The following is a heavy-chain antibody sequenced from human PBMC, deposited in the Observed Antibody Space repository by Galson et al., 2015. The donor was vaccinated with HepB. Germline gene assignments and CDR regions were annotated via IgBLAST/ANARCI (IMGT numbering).Heavy chain of an antibody. D-gene: IGHD2-15*01. V-gene: IGHV1-18*04. CDR2: ISGYNGAT. J-gene: IGHJ4*02. Sequence: SVKVSCKASGYTFTNNDITWVRQAPGQGLEWMGWISGYNGATNYAQKLQGRATMTTDTSTSTAYMELRTLKYDDTAVYYCSRGGGSGSAGLDSWGQGTLVTVSS. CDR3: SRGGGSGSAGLDS. CDR1: GYTFTNND.